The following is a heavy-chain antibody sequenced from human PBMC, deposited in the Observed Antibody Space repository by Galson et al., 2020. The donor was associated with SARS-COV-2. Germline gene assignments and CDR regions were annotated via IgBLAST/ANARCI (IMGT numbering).Heavy chain of an antibody. J-gene: IGHJ4*02. CDR1: GFTFNDFW. CDR2: IKGDGSET. CDR3: SREGWQGGY. D-gene: IGHD6-19*01. V-gene: IGHV3-7*01. Sequence: VKIGESLKISCEVSGFTFNDFWMSWFRQAPGKGLEWVANIKGDGSETNYADFVKGRFSISRDNAANSLYLQMNSLRVEDSAVYYCSREGWQGGYWGQGTRVTVSS.